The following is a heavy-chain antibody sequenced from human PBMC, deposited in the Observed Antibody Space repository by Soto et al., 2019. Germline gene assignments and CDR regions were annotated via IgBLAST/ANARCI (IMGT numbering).Heavy chain of an antibody. CDR3: ARAAPERGDAFDI. CDR1: GYTFTTYD. V-gene: IGHV1-8*01. CDR2: MSPNSGNT. Sequence: QMQLVQSGAEVKKPGASVKVSCKASGYTFTTYDINWVRQATGQGLEWMGWMSPNSGNTGFAQKFQGRVTMTRDFSISTAYMELSSLTSEDTAVYYCARAAPERGDAFDIWGRGTMVTVSS. J-gene: IGHJ3*02.